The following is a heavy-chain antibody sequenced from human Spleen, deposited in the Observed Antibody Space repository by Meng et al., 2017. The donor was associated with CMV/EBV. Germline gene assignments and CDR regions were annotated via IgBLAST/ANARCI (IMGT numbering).Heavy chain of an antibody. V-gene: IGHV1-2*02. CDR1: GYTFTGYY. CDR3: ARRVATIPHYFDY. Sequence: ASVKVSCKASGYTFTGYYMHWVRQAPGQGLEWMGWINPNSGGTNYAQKFQGRVTMTRDTSISTAYMELSRLRSDDTAVYYCARRVATIPHYFDYWGQGTLVTVSS. CDR2: INPNSGGT. J-gene: IGHJ4*02. D-gene: IGHD5-12*01.